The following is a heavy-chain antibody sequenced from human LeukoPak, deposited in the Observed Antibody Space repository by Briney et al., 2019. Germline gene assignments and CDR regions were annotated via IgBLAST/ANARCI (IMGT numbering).Heavy chain of an antibody. CDR3: ARQPSPPHYYDSSGPDY. V-gene: IGHV1-69*04. CDR2: IIPILGIA. CDR1: GGTFSSYA. Sequence: ASVKVSCKASGGTFSSYAISWVRQAPGQGREGMGRIIPILGIANYAQKFQGRVTITADKSTSTACMELSSLRSEDTAVYSRARQPSPPHYYDSSGPDYWGPGTLVTASS. D-gene: IGHD3-22*01. J-gene: IGHJ4*01.